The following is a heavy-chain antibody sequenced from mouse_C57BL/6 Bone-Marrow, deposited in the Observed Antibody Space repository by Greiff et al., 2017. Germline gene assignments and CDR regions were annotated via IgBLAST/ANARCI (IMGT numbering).Heavy chain of an antibody. Sequence: QVQLQQPGAELVKPGASVKLSCKASGYTFTSYWMHWVKQRPGQGLEWIGMIHPNSGSTNYNEKFKSKATLTLDKSSSTAYMQLSSLTSEDSAVYYCARQDYYGSWFAYWGQGTLVTVSA. V-gene: IGHV1-64*01. CDR3: ARQDYYGSWFAY. D-gene: IGHD1-1*01. CDR1: GYTFTSYW. J-gene: IGHJ3*01. CDR2: IHPNSGST.